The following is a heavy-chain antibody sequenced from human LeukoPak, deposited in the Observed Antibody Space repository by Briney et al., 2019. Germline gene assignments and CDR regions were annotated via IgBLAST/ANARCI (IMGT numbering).Heavy chain of an antibody. CDR2: IIPIFGTA. J-gene: IGHJ4*02. CDR1: GGTFSSFA. Sequence: SVKVSCKASGGTFSSFAFSWVRQAPGQGLEWMGGIIPIFGTAIYAQRFQGRVTITADESTSTAYMGLSSLRSEDTAVYYCASPADYGDYYFDYWGQGTLVTVSS. V-gene: IGHV1-69*01. CDR3: ASPADYGDYYFDY. D-gene: IGHD4-17*01.